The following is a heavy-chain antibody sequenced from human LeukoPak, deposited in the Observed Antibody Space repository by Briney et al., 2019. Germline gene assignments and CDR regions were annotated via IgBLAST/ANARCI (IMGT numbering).Heavy chain of an antibody. J-gene: IGHJ4*02. CDR1: GFAFSSYA. CDR2: ISVSGAGT. D-gene: IGHD2-21*01. CDR3: AKIVDNNYPRSVDS. Sequence: GGSLRLSCAASGFAFSSYAMSWVRQAPGKGLEWVSGISVSGAGTYYADSVKGRFTISRDNSKDTLYLQMNSLRAEDTAIFYCAKIVDNNYPRSVDSWGQGILVTVSS. V-gene: IGHV3-23*01.